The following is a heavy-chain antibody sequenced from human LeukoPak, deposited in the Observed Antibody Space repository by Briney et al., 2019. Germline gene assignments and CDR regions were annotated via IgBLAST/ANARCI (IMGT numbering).Heavy chain of an antibody. CDR1: GFTFSTYV. CDR2: ISGSGGST. D-gene: IGHD3-10*01. V-gene: IGHV3-23*01. CDR3: AKTKVPSYYGSGSYVDY. J-gene: IGHJ4*02. Sequence: PGGSLRLSRAASGFTFSTYVMRWVRQAPGKGLEWVSSISGSGGSTYYADSVKGGFTISRDNSKNTLYLQMNSLRAEDTGIYYCAKTKVPSYYGSGSYVDYWGQGTLVTVSS.